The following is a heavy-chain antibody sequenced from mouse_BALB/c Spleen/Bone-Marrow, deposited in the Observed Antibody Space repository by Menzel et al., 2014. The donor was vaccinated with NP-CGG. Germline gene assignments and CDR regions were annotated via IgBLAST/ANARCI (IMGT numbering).Heavy chain of an antibody. CDR1: GYTFTDYA. Sequence: QVQLQQSGAELVRPGVSVKISCKGSGYTFTDYAMHRVKQSHAKSLEWIGVISTYYGDASYNQKFKGKATMTVDKSSSTAYMELARLTSEDSAIYYCARRGNYDAMDYWGQGTSVTVSS. D-gene: IGHD2-1*01. CDR3: ARRGNYDAMDY. V-gene: IGHV1S137*01. CDR2: ISTYYGDA. J-gene: IGHJ4*01.